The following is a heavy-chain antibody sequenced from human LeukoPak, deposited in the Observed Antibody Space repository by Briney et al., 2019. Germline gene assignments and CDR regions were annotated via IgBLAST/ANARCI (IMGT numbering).Heavy chain of an antibody. CDR3: YIPYYDTSAYKAY. CDR2: ISGSGSST. D-gene: IGHD3-22*01. V-gene: IGHV3-23*01. CDR1: GFTFSSYA. Sequence: PGGSLRLSCAASGFTFSSYAMRWVRQAPGKGLEWVSAISGSGSSTYYADSVKGRFTISRDNSKNTLYLQMHSLRAEDTAVYYCYIPYYDTSAYKAYWGQGTLVTVSS. J-gene: IGHJ4*02.